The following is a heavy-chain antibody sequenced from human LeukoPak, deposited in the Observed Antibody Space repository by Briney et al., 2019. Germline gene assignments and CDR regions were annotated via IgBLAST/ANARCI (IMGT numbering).Heavy chain of an antibody. CDR1: GGSISSYY. CDR2: IYYSGST. V-gene: IGHV4-59*12. D-gene: IGHD4-23*01. CDR3: AREFLDYGGNRDAFDI. J-gene: IGHJ3*02. Sequence: SETLSLTCTVSGGSISSYYWSWIRQPPGKGLEWIGYIYYSGSTNYNPSLKSRVTISVDTSKNQFSLKLSSVTAVDTAVYYCAREFLDYGGNRDAFDIWGQGTMVTVSS.